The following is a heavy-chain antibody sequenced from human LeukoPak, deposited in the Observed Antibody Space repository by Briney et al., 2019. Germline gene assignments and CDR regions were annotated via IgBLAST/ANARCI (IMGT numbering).Heavy chain of an antibody. CDR3: ARGNGDYYFDY. D-gene: IGHD4-17*01. V-gene: IGHV1-69*13. CDR1: GGTFSSYG. CDR2: IIPIFGTA. J-gene: IGHJ4*02. Sequence: GASVKVSCKASGGTFSSYGISWVRQAPGQGLEWMGGIIPIFGTANYAQKFQGRVTITADESTSTAYMELSSLRSEDTAVYYCARGNGDYYFDYWGQGTLVTVSS.